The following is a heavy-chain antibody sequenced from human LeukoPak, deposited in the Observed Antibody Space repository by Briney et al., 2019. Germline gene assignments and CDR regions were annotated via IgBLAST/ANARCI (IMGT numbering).Heavy chain of an antibody. CDR1: GGSIRSYY. J-gene: IGHJ4*02. CDR2: IYTRRWT. CDR3: ARAPTSRGVAFDY. D-gene: IGHD2-15*01. V-gene: IGHV4-4*07. Sequence: PSDTLSLTCTLSGGSIRSYYWIWIRQPAGKGLEGIGRIYTRRWTNYNRSLKRRVTMSVDTSKNQFSLKLSSVTAADTAVYYCARAPTSRGVAFDYWGQGTLVTVSS.